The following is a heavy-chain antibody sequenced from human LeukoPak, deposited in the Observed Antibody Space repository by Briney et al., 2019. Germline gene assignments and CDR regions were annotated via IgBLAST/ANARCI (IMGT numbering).Heavy chain of an antibody. Sequence: ASVKVSCKASGYTFTGYYMHWERQAPGQGLEWMGWIKPNSGGTNYAQKFQGRVTLTRDTSISPAYMELSRLRSDDTAVYYCARVSYSSGWTLFDYWGQGTLVTVSS. CDR3: ARVSYSSGWTLFDY. CDR1: GYTFTGYY. D-gene: IGHD6-19*01. V-gene: IGHV1-2*02. J-gene: IGHJ4*02. CDR2: IKPNSGGT.